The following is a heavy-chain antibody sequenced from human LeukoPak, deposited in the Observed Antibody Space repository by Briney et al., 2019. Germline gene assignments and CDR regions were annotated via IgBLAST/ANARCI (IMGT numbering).Heavy chain of an antibody. D-gene: IGHD3-16*01. CDR3: ATSWGPDTSTSRWGRDGVDV. CDR2: ISKSGGNT. J-gene: IGHJ6*02. Sequence: GGSLRLSCAASGFTFSSYAMSWVRQAPGKGLEWVSAISKSGGNTYYADSVKGRFTISRDNSKNTQYLQLNSLRAEDTAVYYCATSWGPDTSTSRWGRDGVDVWGQGTTVTVSS. V-gene: IGHV3-23*01. CDR1: GFTFSSYA.